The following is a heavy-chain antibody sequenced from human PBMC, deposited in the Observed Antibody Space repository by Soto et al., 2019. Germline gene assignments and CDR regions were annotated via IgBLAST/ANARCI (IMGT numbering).Heavy chain of an antibody. CDR3: ASGPLPLYYYDSSGPSAFDI. J-gene: IGHJ3*02. CDR2: VIPIFGTS. V-gene: IGHV1-69*13. CDR1: GGAFSNSA. Sequence: SVKVSCKASGGAFSNSAVSWVRQAPGQGLEWMGGVIPIFGTSNYAREFQGRVTIIADESTSTAYMELTSLRSEDTAVYYCASGPLPLYYYDSSGPSAFDIWGQGTMVTVSS. D-gene: IGHD3-22*01.